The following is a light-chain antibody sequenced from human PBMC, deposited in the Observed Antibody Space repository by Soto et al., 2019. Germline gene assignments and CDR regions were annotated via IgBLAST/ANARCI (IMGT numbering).Light chain of an antibody. CDR1: MRDVGAYNL. Sequence: QSVMTQPACGSGSAGQSITISCSGTMRDVGAYNLVSWYQQHPGTAPKLIIYEVRNRPSGISSRFSGSRSGNTASLTISGLQSEDEGDYYCSAYTARSTLVFGGGTK. CDR2: EVR. V-gene: IGLV2-14*01. CDR3: SAYTARSTLV. J-gene: IGLJ3*02.